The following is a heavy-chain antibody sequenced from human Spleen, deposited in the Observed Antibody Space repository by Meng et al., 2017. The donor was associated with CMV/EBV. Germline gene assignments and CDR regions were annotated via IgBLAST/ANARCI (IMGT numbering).Heavy chain of an antibody. V-gene: IGHV6-1*01. CDR1: GDSVSSNSAA. CDR3: ARDQGSLQY. J-gene: IGHJ1*01. Sequence: SETLSLTCGISGDSVSSNSAAWNWIRQSPSRGLEWLGRTYYRSKWRNEYAVSVKRRITINADTSKNQFSLQLNSVTPEDTAVYYCARDQGSLQYWGRGTLVTVSS. CDR2: TYYRSKWRN.